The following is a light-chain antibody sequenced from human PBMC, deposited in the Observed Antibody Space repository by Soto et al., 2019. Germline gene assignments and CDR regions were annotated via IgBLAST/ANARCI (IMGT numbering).Light chain of an antibody. V-gene: IGLV2-8*01. CDR2: EVS. CDR1: SSDVGGYNY. J-gene: IGLJ1*01. Sequence: QSVLTQPPSASGSPGQSVTISCTGTSSDVGGYNYVSWYQQHPGKAPKLMIYEVSKRPSGVPDRFSGSKSGNTASLTISGLQAADEADYFCSSFTSSMTNVFGSGTKLTVL. CDR3: SSFTSSMTNV.